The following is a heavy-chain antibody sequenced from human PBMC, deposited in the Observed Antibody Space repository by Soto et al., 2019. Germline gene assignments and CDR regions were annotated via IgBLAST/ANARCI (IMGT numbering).Heavy chain of an antibody. V-gene: IGHV4-31*03. CDR2: IYYSGST. CDR1: GGSISSGGYY. CDR3: ASTYDSSGYYYLSGMDV. Sequence: PSETLSLTCTVSGGSISSGGYYWSWIRQHPGKGLEWIGHIYYSGSTYYNPSLKSRVTISVDTSKNQFSLKLSSVTAADTAVYYCASTYDSSGYYYLSGMDVWGQGTTVTVSS. J-gene: IGHJ6*02. D-gene: IGHD3-22*01.